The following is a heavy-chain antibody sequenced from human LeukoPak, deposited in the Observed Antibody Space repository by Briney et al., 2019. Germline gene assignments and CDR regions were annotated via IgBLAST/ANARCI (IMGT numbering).Heavy chain of an antibody. D-gene: IGHD3-10*01. J-gene: IGHJ5*02. CDR3: ARGPTVLLWLGELMSNNWFDP. CDR1: GYTFTSYG. Sequence: GASVKVSCKASGYTFTSYGISWVRQAPGQGLEWMGWISAYNGNTNYAQKFQGRVTMTRNTSISTAYMELSSLRSEDTAVYYCARGPTVLLWLGELMSNNWFDPWGQGTLVTVSS. CDR2: ISAYNGNT. V-gene: IGHV1-18*01.